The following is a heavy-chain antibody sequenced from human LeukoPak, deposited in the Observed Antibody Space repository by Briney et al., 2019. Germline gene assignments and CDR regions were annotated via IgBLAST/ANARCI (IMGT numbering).Heavy chain of an antibody. J-gene: IGHJ5*01. D-gene: IGHD3-16*01. CDR2: ISYDGRNK. CDR3: ARGNSAYAMAFDS. CDR1: GFTFGTYA. Sequence: GGSLRLSCAASGFTFGTYAMHWVRQAPGKGLEWMSVISYDGRNKHYADSVKGQFTISRDNSKNTLYLQMNSLRAEDTAVYFCARGNSAYAMAFDSWGQGTLVTVSS. V-gene: IGHV3-30*01.